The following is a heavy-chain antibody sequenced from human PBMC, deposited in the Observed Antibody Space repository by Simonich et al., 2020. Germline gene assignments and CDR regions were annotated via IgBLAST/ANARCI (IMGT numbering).Heavy chain of an antibody. V-gene: IGHV3-7*01. CDR2: KKENGKEK. Sequence: EVQLVESGGGLVQPGGSLRLSCAASGFTFSSYWMSWVRQAPGKGLGWGANKKENGKEKYYVDSVKGRFTISRDNAKNSLYLQMNSLRAEDTAVYYCARDREVYGSGSYYNYWGQGTLVTVSS. CDR1: GFTFSSYW. J-gene: IGHJ4*02. D-gene: IGHD3-10*01. CDR3: ARDREVYGSGSYYNY.